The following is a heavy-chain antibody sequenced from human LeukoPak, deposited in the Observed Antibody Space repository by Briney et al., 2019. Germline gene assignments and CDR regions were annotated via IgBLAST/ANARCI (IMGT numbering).Heavy chain of an antibody. CDR2: INPNSGGT. V-gene: IGHV1-2*02. J-gene: IGHJ4*02. Sequence: ASVKVSCKASGYTFTGYYMHWVRQAPGQGLEWMGWINPNSGGTNYAQKFQGRVTMTRDTSISTAYMELSRLRSDDTAVYYCARAAGGYYYDLGADYWGQGTLVTVTS. CDR1: GYTFTGYY. D-gene: IGHD3-22*01. CDR3: ARAAGGYYYDLGADY.